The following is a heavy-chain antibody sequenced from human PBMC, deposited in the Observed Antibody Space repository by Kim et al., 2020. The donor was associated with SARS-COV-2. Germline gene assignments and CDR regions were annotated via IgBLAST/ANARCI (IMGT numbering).Heavy chain of an antibody. CDR2: DGSTT. Sequence: DGSTTTDADSGKGRFTISRDNAKNTLYLQMNSLRVEDTAVYHCAAVTGTVNWGQGTLVIVSS. D-gene: IGHD6-19*01. CDR3: AAVTGTVN. V-gene: IGHV3-74*01. J-gene: IGHJ4*02.